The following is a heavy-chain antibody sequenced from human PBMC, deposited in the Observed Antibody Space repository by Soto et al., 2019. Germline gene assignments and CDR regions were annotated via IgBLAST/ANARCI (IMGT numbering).Heavy chain of an antibody. Sequence: QVQVQESGPGLVRPSETLSLTCTVSGGSISSRDSYWGWIRQPPGKGLEWIGSCHYSGSTYYNPSLKSRVTISVDTSKNQLSLRVTSVTAADTAVYYCARGFGRSPFDYWGQGTLVTVSS. J-gene: IGHJ4*02. CDR1: GGSISSRDSY. D-gene: IGHD3-16*01. CDR2: CHYSGST. V-gene: IGHV4-39*01. CDR3: ARGFGRSPFDY.